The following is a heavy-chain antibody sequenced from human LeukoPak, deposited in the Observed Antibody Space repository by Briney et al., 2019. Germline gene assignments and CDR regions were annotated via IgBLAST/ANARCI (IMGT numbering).Heavy chain of an antibody. J-gene: IGHJ4*02. Sequence: GGSLRLSCAASGFTFSSYAMHWVRQAPGKRLEWVAVISYDGSNKYYADSVKGRFTISRDNSKNTLYLQMNSLRAEDTAVYYCARDGRTSGWYDDVDYWGQGTLVTVSS. D-gene: IGHD6-19*01. CDR3: ARDGRTSGWYDDVDY. V-gene: IGHV3-30-3*01. CDR1: GFTFSSYA. CDR2: ISYDGSNK.